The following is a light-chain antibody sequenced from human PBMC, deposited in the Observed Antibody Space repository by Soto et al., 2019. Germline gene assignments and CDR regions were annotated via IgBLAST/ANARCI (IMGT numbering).Light chain of an antibody. V-gene: IGKV3-15*01. CDR2: GAS. CDR1: QSVGSN. CDR3: EQYDNWTPLT. J-gene: IGKJ4*01. Sequence: EIVMTQSPATLYVSPGERATLSCRASQSVGSNLAWYQQKPGQAPRLLMYGASTRAAGIPARFSGSGSGTEFTLTISSLQSEDFAVYYCEQYDNWTPLTFGGGTKVGVK.